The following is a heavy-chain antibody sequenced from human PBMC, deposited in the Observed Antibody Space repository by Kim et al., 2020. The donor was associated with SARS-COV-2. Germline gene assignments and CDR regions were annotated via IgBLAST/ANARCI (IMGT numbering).Heavy chain of an antibody. D-gene: IGHD2-2*01. V-gene: IGHV3-21*01. Sequence: DSVKGRFTISRDNAKNSLYLQMNSLRAEDTAVYYCARAEYCSSTSCYLVYWGQGTLVTVSS. CDR3: ARAEYCSSTSCYLVY. J-gene: IGHJ4*02.